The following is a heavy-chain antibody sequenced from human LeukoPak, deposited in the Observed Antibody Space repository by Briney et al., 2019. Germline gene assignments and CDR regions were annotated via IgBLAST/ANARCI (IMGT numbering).Heavy chain of an antibody. CDR1: GFTFSSYA. J-gene: IGHJ6*03. Sequence: GGSLRLSCVASGFTFSSYAMSWVRQAPGKGLKWVSTINDNGAGTYYADSVKGRSTISRDNSYNTVSLQMNSLRDEDTGVYYCAKGLRTGVGPYMGYHFYMDAWGKGATVTVSS. D-gene: IGHD3-16*01. CDR3: AKGLRTGVGPYMGYHFYMDA. CDR2: INDNGAGT. V-gene: IGHV3-23*01.